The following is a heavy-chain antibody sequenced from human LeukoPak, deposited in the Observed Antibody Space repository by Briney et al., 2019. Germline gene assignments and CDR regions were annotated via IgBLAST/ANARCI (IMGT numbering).Heavy chain of an antibody. D-gene: IGHD3-10*01. J-gene: IGHJ4*02. CDR2: IYYSGST. V-gene: IGHV4-59*01. Sequence: SETLSLTCTVSGDSITSYYWSWIRQPPGKGLEWISYIYYSGSTNYNPFLKSRVTISVDTSKNQISLNLTSVTAADTAVYYCARVFYGSGSYYYFDYWGQGTLVTVSS. CDR1: GDSITSYY. CDR3: ARVFYGSGSYYYFDY.